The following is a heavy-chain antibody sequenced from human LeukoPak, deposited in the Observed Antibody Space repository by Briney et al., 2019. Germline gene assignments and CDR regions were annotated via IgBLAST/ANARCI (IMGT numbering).Heavy chain of an antibody. CDR2: IYTSGST. Sequence: PSETLSLTCTVSGGSISSYYWSWIRQPAGKGLEWIGRIYTSGSTNYNPSLKSRVTMSVDTSKNQFSLKLSSVTAADTAVYYCARDAYYDSSGYWNWFDPWGQGTLVTVSS. CDR3: ARDAYYDSSGYWNWFDP. D-gene: IGHD3-22*01. CDR1: GGSISSYY. V-gene: IGHV4-4*07. J-gene: IGHJ5*02.